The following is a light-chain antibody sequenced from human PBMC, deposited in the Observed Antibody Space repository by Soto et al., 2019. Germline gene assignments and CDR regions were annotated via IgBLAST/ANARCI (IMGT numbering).Light chain of an antibody. V-gene: IGKV3-20*01. CDR2: GTS. Sequence: EIVLTQSPGTLSLSPGERATLSCRASQSVRYNYVAWYQQKPGQAPRLLIYGTSTRATGVPDRFSVTGSGTDFTLTISRLEPEDFAVYYCQQYAYSPFTFGPGTKVDIK. J-gene: IGKJ3*01. CDR1: QSVRYNY. CDR3: QQYAYSPFT.